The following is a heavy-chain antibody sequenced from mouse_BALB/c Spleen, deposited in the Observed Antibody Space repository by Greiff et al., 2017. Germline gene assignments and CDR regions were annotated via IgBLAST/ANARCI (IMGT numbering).Heavy chain of an antibody. D-gene: IGHD2-4*01. Sequence: QVQLQQPGAELVKPGASVKLSCKASGYTFTSYYMYWVKQRPGQGLEWIGGINPSNGGTNFNEKFKSKATLTVDKSSSTAYMQLSSLTSEDSAVYYCTRGEGSTMIPEGAMDYWGQGTSVTVSS. CDR3: TRGEGSTMIPEGAMDY. V-gene: IGHV1S81*02. J-gene: IGHJ4*01. CDR2: INPSNGGT. CDR1: GYTFTSYY.